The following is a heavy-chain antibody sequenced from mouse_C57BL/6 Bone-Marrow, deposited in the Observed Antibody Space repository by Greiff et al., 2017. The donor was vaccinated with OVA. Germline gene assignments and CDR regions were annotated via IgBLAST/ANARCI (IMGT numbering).Heavy chain of an antibody. J-gene: IGHJ1*03. CDR3: ARKRAIYYGTSYWYFDV. CDR2: IDPNSGGT. V-gene: IGHV1-72*01. CDR1: GYTFTSYW. D-gene: IGHD2-1*01. Sequence: QVQLQQSGAELVKPGASVKLSCKASGYTFTSYWMHWVKQRPGRGLEWIGRIDPNSGGTKYNEKFKSKATLTVDKPSSTAYMQLSSLTSEDSAVYYCARKRAIYYGTSYWYFDVWGTGTTVTVSS.